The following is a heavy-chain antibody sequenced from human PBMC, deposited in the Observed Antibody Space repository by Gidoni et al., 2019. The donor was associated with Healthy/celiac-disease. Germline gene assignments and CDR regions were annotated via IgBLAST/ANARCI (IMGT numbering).Heavy chain of an antibody. CDR2: IYYSGST. J-gene: IGHJ6*02. V-gene: IGHV4-59*07. D-gene: IGHD6-13*01. CDR1: GGSISSYY. Sequence: QVQLQESVPGLVKPSDTLSLTFPVSGGSISSYYWSSIRQPPGKGLECSGYIYYSGSTNYNPSLKSRVHISVDTFKNQYSLKLSCVTAAETAGYYCARGGGIGGMDVWGQGTTVTVSS. CDR3: ARGGGIGGMDV.